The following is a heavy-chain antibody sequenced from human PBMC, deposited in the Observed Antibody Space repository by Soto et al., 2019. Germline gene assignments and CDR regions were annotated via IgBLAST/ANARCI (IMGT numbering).Heavy chain of an antibody. Sequence: WALRLSCAASGFTFSSYAMSWVRQAPGKGLEWVSAISGSGGSTYYADSVKGRFTISRDNSKNTLYLQMNSLRAEDTAVYYCAKDRDGYNYGNFDYWGQGTLVTVSS. D-gene: IGHD5-12*01. CDR3: AKDRDGYNYGNFDY. J-gene: IGHJ4*02. CDR2: ISGSGGST. V-gene: IGHV3-23*01. CDR1: GFTFSSYA.